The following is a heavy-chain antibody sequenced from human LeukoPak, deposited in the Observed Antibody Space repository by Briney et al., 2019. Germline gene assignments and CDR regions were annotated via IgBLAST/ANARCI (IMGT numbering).Heavy chain of an antibody. J-gene: IGHJ3*02. CDR3: ARASPREYSSSYAFDI. D-gene: IGHD6-6*01. Sequence: PSETLSLTCTVSGGSISSGSYYWSWIRQPAGKGLEWIGRIYTSGSTNYNPSLKSRVTISVDTSKNQFSLKLSSVTAADTAVYYCARASPREYSSSYAFDIWGQGTMVTVSS. CDR1: GGSISSGSYY. V-gene: IGHV4-61*02. CDR2: IYTSGST.